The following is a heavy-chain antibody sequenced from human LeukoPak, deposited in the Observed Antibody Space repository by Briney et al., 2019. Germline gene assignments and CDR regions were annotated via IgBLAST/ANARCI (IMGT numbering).Heavy chain of an antibody. CDR3: AKSQYSFGSGATRPLFDY. Sequence: ASVKVSCNASRYTFTGYYIHWVRQARGQGLEWMGWINPNSGGTYFSQKFEARVTLTRDTSINTAYMEMRGLTSDDTAVYYCAKSQYSFGSGATRPLFDYWGQGTLVTVSS. CDR1: RYTFTGYY. J-gene: IGHJ4*02. V-gene: IGHV1-2*02. D-gene: IGHD3-10*01. CDR2: INPNSGGT.